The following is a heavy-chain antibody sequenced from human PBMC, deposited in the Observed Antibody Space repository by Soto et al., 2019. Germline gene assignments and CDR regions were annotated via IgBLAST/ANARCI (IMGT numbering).Heavy chain of an antibody. V-gene: IGHV1-69*13. J-gene: IGHJ6*02. CDR2: IIPIFGTA. CDR3: ARPILRYIYDYGMDV. D-gene: IGHD3-9*01. Sequence: SVKVSCNASAVTFSSYAISWERQAPGQWLEWMGGIIPIFGTANYAQKFQGKVTITADESTSIAYMEWSSLRSEDTAVYYCARPILRYIYDYGMDVWGQGTTVTVSS. CDR1: AVTFSSYA.